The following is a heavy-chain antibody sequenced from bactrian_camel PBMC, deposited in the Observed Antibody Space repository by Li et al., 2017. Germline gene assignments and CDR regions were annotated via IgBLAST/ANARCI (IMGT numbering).Heavy chain of an antibody. V-gene: IGHV3S40*01. J-gene: IGHJ4*01. CDR2: INSRGGSA. CDR3: AAAEGVNSGGYYSYNY. D-gene: IGHD2*01. CDR1: GLDGSRIV. Sequence: DVQLVESGGGSVQAGGSLRLSCAATGLDGSRIVMGWFRQAPGKGLEWVSAINSRGGSAYYADSVKGRFTISRDNPKNMLYLEMSSLEPEDTAMYYCAAAEGVNSGGYYSYNYWGQGTQVTVS.